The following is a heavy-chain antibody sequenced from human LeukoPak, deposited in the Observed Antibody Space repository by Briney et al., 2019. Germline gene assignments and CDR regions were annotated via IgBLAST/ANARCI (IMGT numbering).Heavy chain of an antibody. Sequence: SETLSLTCTVSGGSISSSSYYWSWIRQPPGKGLEWIGEINHSGSTNYNPSLKSRVTISVDTSKNQFSLKLSSVTAADTAVYYCARGATKWDYWGQGTLVTVSS. V-gene: IGHV4-39*07. CDR3: ARGATKWDY. CDR2: INHSGST. CDR1: GGSISSSSYY. J-gene: IGHJ4*02. D-gene: IGHD1-26*01.